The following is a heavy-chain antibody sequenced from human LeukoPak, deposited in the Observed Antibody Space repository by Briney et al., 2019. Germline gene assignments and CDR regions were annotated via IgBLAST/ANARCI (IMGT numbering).Heavy chain of an antibody. V-gene: IGHV3-15*01. CDR2: IKSKTDGGTT. D-gene: IGHD4-17*01. Sequence: GSLRLSCAASGFTFSSYAMSWVRQAPGRGLEWVGRIKSKTDGGTTDYAAPVKGRFTISRDDSKNTLYLQMNSLKTEDTAVYYCTTVDYGDEYGMDVWGQGTTVTVSS. CDR3: TTVDYGDEYGMDV. CDR1: GFTFSSYA. J-gene: IGHJ6*02.